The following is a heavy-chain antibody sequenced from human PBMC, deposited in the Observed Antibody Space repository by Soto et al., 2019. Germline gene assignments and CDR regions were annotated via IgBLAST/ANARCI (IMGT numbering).Heavy chain of an antibody. D-gene: IGHD6-13*01. CDR1: GGSIVGLGCR. V-gene: IGHV4-30-2*01. Sequence: QPPSLRNSVAGGSIVGLGCRCSWNKKPPGKGLEWIGYMYHSGSTYYNPSLKSRVTISIDRSKNQFSLKLSSVTAADTAVYYCARLRNSSSWYYYYYYGMDVWGQGTTVTVSS. CDR2: MYHSGST. CDR3: ARLRNSSSWYYYYYYGMDV. J-gene: IGHJ6*02.